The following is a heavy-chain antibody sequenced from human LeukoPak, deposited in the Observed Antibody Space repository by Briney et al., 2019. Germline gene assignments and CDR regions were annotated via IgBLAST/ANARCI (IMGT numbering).Heavy chain of an antibody. CDR1: GFTFSNHA. D-gene: IGHD2-15*01. Sequence: GGSLRLSCTASGFTFSNHAMTWVRQAPGKGLEWVSSMSSGATGIYYADSVRGRFTISRDNATNSLYLVMNSLRAEDTATYYCARDRPTGASRVFVVQWGQGTLVTVSS. CDR3: ARDRPTGASRVFVVQ. CDR2: MSSGATGI. V-gene: IGHV3-21*01. J-gene: IGHJ4*02.